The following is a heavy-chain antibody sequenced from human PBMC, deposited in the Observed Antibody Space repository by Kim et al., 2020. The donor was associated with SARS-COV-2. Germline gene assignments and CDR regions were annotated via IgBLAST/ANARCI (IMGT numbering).Heavy chain of an antibody. V-gene: IGHV3-23*01. D-gene: IGHD3-10*01. Sequence: SADSVQGRFTISRDNSKNTLYLQMNSLRAEDTAVYYCAKGMVRGVIIPDYWGQGTLVTVSS. J-gene: IGHJ4*02. CDR3: AKGMVRGVIIPDY.